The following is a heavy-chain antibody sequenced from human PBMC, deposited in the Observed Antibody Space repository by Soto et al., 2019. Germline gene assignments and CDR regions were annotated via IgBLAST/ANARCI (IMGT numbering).Heavy chain of an antibody. CDR3: TGEVASGY. D-gene: IGHD2-8*02. V-gene: IGHV3-30*03. J-gene: IGHJ4*02. CDR1: GFTVSTYG. Sequence: QVQLVEAGGGVVQPGRSLRLSCAVSGFTVSTYGMHWVRQAPGKGLEWVAVISRDGGTKYYADSVKGRFTISRDNSRNTRFLEMNSLGGDDMAVYYCTGEVASGYWGQGSLVTVSS. CDR2: ISRDGGTK.